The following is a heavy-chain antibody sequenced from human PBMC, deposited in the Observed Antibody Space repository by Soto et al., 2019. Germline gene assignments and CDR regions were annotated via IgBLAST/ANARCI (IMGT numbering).Heavy chain of an antibody. J-gene: IGHJ5*02. CDR2: ISAYNGNT. D-gene: IGHD2-8*01. V-gene: IGHV1-18*01. Sequence: ASLKVSCKPFGYTFTSYGISWVRQAPGQGLEWMGWISAYNGNTNYAQKLQGRVTMTTDTSTSTAYMEPKSLRSDDTAVAYCVREVDCTGNWFDPWGQGTLVTVSS. CDR1: GYTFTSYG. CDR3: VREVDCTGNWFDP.